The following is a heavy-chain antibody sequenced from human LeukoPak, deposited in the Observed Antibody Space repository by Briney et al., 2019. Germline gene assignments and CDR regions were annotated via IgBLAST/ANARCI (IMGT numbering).Heavy chain of an antibody. J-gene: IGHJ4*02. CDR3: ARVGTTVTTFYYFDY. CDR2: ISSNGGST. CDR1: GFTFSSYA. V-gene: IGHV3-64*01. Sequence: PGGSLRLSCAASGFTFSSYAMHWVRQAPGKGLEYVSAISSNGGSTYYANSVKGRFTISRDNSKDTLYLQMGSLRAEDMAVYYCARVGTTVTTFYYFDYWGQGTLVTVSS. D-gene: IGHD4-17*01.